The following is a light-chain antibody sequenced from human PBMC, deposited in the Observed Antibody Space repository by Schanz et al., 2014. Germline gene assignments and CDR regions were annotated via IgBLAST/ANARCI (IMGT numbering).Light chain of an antibody. V-gene: IGLV2-14*01. CDR1: SSDVGGYNY. Sequence: QSALTQPPSASGSPGQSVTISCTGTSSDVGGYNYVSWYQQHPGKAPKLMIYDVSNRPSGVSNRFSGSKSGNTASLTISGLQAEDEADYYCSSYTSSSTLEVFGGGTKLTVL. CDR3: SSYTSSSTLEV. J-gene: IGLJ3*02. CDR2: DVS.